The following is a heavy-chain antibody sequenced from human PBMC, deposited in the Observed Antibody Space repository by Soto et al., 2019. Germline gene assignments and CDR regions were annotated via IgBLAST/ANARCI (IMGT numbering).Heavy chain of an antibody. V-gene: IGHV1-2*02. CDR2: INPNTGDI. CDR3: ARGYTYGSFDS. CDR1: GYTFTGHY. Sequence: QVQLVQSGADVKKPGASVKVSCKTSGYTFTGHYIHWVRQAPGQGLEWMGWINPNTGDISYAEKFQGRVIMTRDTSISTAYMELSRLRSDDAAVDYCARGYTYGSFDSWAQGTLVTVSS. D-gene: IGHD5-18*01. J-gene: IGHJ4*02.